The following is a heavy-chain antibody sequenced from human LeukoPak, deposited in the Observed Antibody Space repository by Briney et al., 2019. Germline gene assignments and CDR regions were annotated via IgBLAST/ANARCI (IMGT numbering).Heavy chain of an antibody. Sequence: PGRSLRLPCAASGFTFSSYAMHWVRQAPGKGLEWVAVISYDGSNKYYADSVEGRFTISRDNPKNTVYLQMNSLRAEDTAVYYCARDPDYWGQGTLVTVSS. CDR3: ARDPDY. CDR1: GFTFSSYA. CDR2: ISYDGSNK. J-gene: IGHJ4*02. V-gene: IGHV3-30*14.